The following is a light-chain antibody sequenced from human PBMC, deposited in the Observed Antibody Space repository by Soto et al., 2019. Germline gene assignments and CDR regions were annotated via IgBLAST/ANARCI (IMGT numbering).Light chain of an antibody. CDR1: QSISTL. CDR3: QQYKSPPST. J-gene: IGKJ2*01. V-gene: IGKV1-5*01. CDR2: DAS. Sequence: DIQMTQSPSTLSASVGDRVTITCRASQSISTLLAWYQQKPGKAPKLLIYDASSLANGDPARFSGSGSGTEFALDLSSLQSDDFATYYCQQYKSPPSTLGQGTRLELK.